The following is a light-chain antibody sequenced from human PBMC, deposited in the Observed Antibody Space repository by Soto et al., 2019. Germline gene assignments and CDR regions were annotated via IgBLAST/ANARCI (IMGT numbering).Light chain of an antibody. Sequence: NFMLTQPHSVSESPGKTVTISCTRSSGSIASNYVQWYQQRPGSSPTTVIYEDNQRPSGVPDRFSGSIDSSSNSASLTISGLGTEDEAYYFVQSYDGTNQVFGGGTKLTFL. J-gene: IGLJ3*02. V-gene: IGLV6-57*01. CDR1: SGSIASNY. CDR2: EDN. CDR3: QSYDGTNQV.